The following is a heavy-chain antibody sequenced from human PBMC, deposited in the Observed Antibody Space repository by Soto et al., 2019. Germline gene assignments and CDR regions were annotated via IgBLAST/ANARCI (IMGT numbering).Heavy chain of an antibody. CDR3: ARAGLTTSELAKIY. Sequence: ASVKVSCKASRYTCTDYYVHWVRQSPGQGLEWMGWINANSGVTKFPQKFQGRVIMTRDTSISTVYMELSRLTSDDTAVYYCARAGLTTSELAKIYWGQGSRVTVSS. D-gene: IGHD1-1*01. CDR1: RYTCTDYY. V-gene: IGHV1-2*02. J-gene: IGHJ4*02. CDR2: INANSGVT.